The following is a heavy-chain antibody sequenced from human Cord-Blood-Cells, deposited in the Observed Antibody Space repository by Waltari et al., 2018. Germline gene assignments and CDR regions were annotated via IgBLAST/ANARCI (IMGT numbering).Heavy chain of an antibody. CDR1: GYSFTSYC. D-gene: IGHD1-20*01. CDR2: IYPGYSDT. J-gene: IGHJ3*02. Sequence: EVQLVQSGAEGKKPGESRKISWQGSGYSFTSYCNGWVRQMPGKGLGWMGIIYPGYSDTRYSPSFQGQVTISADKSISTAYLQWSSLKASDTAMYYCASSYNWNDGAFDIWGQGTMVTVSS. V-gene: IGHV5-51*01. CDR3: ASSYNWNDGAFDI.